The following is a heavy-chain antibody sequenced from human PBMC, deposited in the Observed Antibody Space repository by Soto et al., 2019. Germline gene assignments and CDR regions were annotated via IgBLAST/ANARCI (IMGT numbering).Heavy chain of an antibody. CDR1: GFTFSSYG. CDR3: AKDLYDSSGYGDY. D-gene: IGHD3-22*01. J-gene: IGHJ4*02. V-gene: IGHV3-30*18. Sequence: PGGSLRLSCAASGFTFSSYGMHWVRQAPGKGLEWVAVISYDGSNKYYADSVKGRFTISRDNSKNTLYLQMNSLRAEDTAVYYCAKDLYDSSGYGDYWGQGTLVTVSS. CDR2: ISYDGSNK.